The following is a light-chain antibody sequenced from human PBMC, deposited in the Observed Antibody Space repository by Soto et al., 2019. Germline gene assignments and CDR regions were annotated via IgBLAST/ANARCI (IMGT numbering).Light chain of an antibody. CDR2: KAS. V-gene: IGKV1-5*03. CDR3: QQYNSYPYT. J-gene: IGKJ2*01. CDR1: QSISSW. Sequence: IQMTQSPAALSASVGDRVTITCRASQSISSWLAWYQQKPGKAPKLLIYKASNLESGVPSRFSGSGSGTEFTLTISSLQPDDFATYYCQQYNSYPYTFGQGTKVDIK.